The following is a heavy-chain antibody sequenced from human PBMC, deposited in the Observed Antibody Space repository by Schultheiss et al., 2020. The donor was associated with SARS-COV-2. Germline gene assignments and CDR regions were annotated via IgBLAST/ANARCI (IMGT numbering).Heavy chain of an antibody. CDR2: ISWNSGSI. V-gene: IGHV3-9*01. CDR3: AKDRKQWLVFGVAFDI. Sequence: GGSLRLSCAASGFTFDDYAMHWVRQAPGKGLEWVSGISWNSGSIGYADSVKGRFTISRDNAKNSLYLQMNSLRAEDTALYYCAKDRKQWLVFGVAFDIWGQGTMVTVSS. J-gene: IGHJ3*02. D-gene: IGHD6-19*01. CDR1: GFTFDDYA.